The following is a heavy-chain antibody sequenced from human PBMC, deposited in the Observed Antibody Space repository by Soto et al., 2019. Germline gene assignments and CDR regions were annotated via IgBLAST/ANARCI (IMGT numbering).Heavy chain of an antibody. CDR3: ARDNYYDS. CDR1: GVTFSDYY. Sequence: GGSLRLSCAASGVTFSDYYMSWIRQAPGKGLEWISYISSRSDHTNYADSVKGRFTISRDNAKKSLYLQMDRLRAEDTAVYYCARDNYYDSWGQGTLVTVSS. J-gene: IGHJ4*02. CDR2: ISSRSDHT. V-gene: IGHV3-11*06.